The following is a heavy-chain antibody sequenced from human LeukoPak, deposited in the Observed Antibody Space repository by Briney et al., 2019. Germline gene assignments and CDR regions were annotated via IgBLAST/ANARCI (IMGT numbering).Heavy chain of an antibody. Sequence: GGSLRLSCAASGFTFSTYDMSWVRQAPGKGLEWVSAISVTGGTTYYADSVKGRFTISRDNAKNSLYLQMNSLRAEDTAVYYCARVGQWLAIDYWGQGTLVTVSS. J-gene: IGHJ4*02. CDR1: GFTFSTYD. V-gene: IGHV3-23*01. CDR3: ARVGQWLAIDY. CDR2: ISVTGGTT. D-gene: IGHD6-19*01.